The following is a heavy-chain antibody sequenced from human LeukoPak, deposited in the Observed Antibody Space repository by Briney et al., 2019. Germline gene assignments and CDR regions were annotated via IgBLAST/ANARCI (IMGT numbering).Heavy chain of an antibody. CDR2: INHSGST. D-gene: IGHD3-10*01. V-gene: IGHV4-34*01. Sequence: PSETLSLTCAVYGVSFSGYYWSWIRQPPGKGLEWIGEINHSGSTNYNLSLKSRVTISVDTSKNQFSLKLSSVTAADTAVYYCATGRGSGSYYRGYGMDVWGKGTTVTVSS. J-gene: IGHJ6*04. CDR1: GVSFSGYY. CDR3: ATGRGSGSYYRGYGMDV.